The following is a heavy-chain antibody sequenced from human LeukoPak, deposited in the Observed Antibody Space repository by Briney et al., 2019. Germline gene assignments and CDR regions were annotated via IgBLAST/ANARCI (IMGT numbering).Heavy chain of an antibody. Sequence: GGSLRLSCAASGFTFSSYAMTWVRQAPGKGLEWVSAISGSGGSTYYADSVKGRFTISRDNSKNTLYLQMNSLRAEDTAVYYCAKDGYSYGLYWYFDLSGRGTLVTVSS. J-gene: IGHJ2*01. CDR2: ISGSGGST. CDR1: GFTFSSYA. V-gene: IGHV3-23*01. CDR3: AKDGYSYGLYWYFDL. D-gene: IGHD5-18*01.